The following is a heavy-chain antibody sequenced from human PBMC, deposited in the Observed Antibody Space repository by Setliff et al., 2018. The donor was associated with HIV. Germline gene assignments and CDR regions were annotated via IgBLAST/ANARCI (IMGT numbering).Heavy chain of an antibody. V-gene: IGHV1-18*01. CDR3: ARNPGMIAARFTIDTFDI. D-gene: IGHD6-6*01. CDR1: GYTFTNYG. CDR2: ISGYNGNT. Sequence: ASVKVSCKASGYTFTNYGISWVRQAPGQGLEWMGWISGYNGNTNYAQKFQGRVTMTTDTSTSTAYMDLRSLRFDDTAVYYCARNPGMIAARFTIDTFDIWGQGTMVTVSS. J-gene: IGHJ3*02.